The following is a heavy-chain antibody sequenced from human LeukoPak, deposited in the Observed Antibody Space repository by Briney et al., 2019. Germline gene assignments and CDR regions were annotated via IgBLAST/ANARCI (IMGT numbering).Heavy chain of an antibody. J-gene: IGHJ3*01. CDR3: ARELGINAFDV. V-gene: IGHV1-2*02. CDR1: GYTLTDNH. CDR2: IDPNSGVT. D-gene: IGHD1-26*01. Sequence: ASVKVSCKASGYTLTDNHLYWVRQAPGQGLEWMGWIDPNSGVTNFAQNFQGRLTMTMDTSISTAYMELSRLTSDDTTVYYCARELGINAFDVWGQGTLVTVSS.